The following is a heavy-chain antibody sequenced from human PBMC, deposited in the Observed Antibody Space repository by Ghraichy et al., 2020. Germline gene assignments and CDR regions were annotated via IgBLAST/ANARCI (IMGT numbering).Heavy chain of an antibody. J-gene: IGHJ4*02. CDR3: ARDLGSGWYFDF. CDR1: GFIFSGFW. V-gene: IGHV3-7*01. D-gene: IGHD6-25*01. CDR2: IKKDGSEI. Sequence: GGSLRLSCAASGFIFSGFWMSWVRQAPGKGLEWVANIKKDGSEIYYVDSVKGRFTISRDNAKNSLSLQMNSLRAEDTAVYYCARDLGSGWYFDFWGQGTLVTVSS.